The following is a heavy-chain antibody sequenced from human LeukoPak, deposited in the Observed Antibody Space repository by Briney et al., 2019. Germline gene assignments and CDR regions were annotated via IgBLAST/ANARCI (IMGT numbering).Heavy chain of an antibody. J-gene: IGHJ4*02. V-gene: IGHV4-39*01. CDR2: IYYSGST. CDR1: GGSISSSSYY. D-gene: IGHD2-15*01. CDR3: ARRVRGTYKPYYFDY. Sequence: SETLSLTCTVSGGSISSSSYYWGWIRQPPGKGLEWIGCIYYSGSTYYNSSLKSRVTISVDTSKNQFSLKLSSVTAADTAVDYCARRVRGTYKPYYFDYWGQGTLVTVSS.